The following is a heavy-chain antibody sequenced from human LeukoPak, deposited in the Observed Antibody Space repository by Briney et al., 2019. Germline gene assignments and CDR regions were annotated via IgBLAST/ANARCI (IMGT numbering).Heavy chain of an antibody. D-gene: IGHD2-15*01. CDR1: GYTFTGYY. CDR2: INPNSGGT. CDR3: ARDCGSCYGGIDY. Sequence: ASVKVSCKASGYTFTGYYMLWVRQAPGQGLEWMGWINPNSGGTNYAQKFQGRVTMTRDTSISTAYMELSRLRSDDTAVYYCARDCGSCYGGIDYWGQGTLVTVSS. V-gene: IGHV1-2*02. J-gene: IGHJ4*02.